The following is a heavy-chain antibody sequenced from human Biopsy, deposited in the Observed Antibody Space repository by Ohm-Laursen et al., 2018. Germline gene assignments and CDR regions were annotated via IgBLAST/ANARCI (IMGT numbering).Heavy chain of an antibody. D-gene: IGHD6-19*01. CDR2: INPSGSTT. CDR3: ARNTGWYGDLYYFDY. J-gene: IGHJ4*02. V-gene: IGHV1-46*01. CDR1: GYSFTSYY. Sequence: AASVKVSCNPSGYSFTSYYMHWVRQAPGQGLEWMGMINPSGSTTSYPQIFQGRVTMTRDTSKSTVYMELSSLRSADTAVYFCARNTGWYGDLYYFDYWGQGTLVTVSS.